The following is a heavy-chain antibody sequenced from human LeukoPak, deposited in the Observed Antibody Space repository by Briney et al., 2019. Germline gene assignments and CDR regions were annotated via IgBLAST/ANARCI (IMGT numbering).Heavy chain of an antibody. CDR3: ARDVLDDYGDYNPDY. V-gene: IGHV3-30-3*01. J-gene: IGHJ4*02. Sequence: GGSLKLSCAASGFTFSSYALHWVRLAPGKGLEWAAGISYDGSNKYYADSVEDRFTISRDNSKNTLYLQMNSLRAEDTAVYYCARDVLDDYGDYNPDYWGQGTLVTVSS. CDR1: GFTFSSYA. D-gene: IGHD4-17*01. CDR2: ISYDGSNK.